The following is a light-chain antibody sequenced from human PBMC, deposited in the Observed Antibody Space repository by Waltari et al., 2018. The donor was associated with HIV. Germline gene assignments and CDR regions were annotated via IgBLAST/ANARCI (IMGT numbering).Light chain of an antibody. CDR1: SSDVGGYNS. CDR2: EVS. Sequence: QSALTQAPSASGSPGQSVTISCTGPSSDVGGYNSVSWYQQHPGNAPKLMIYEVSKRHSGVPDRFSGSKSGNTASVTVTGLQAEDEADYYCSSYAGSNNFVFGTGTKVTVL. V-gene: IGLV2-8*01. CDR3: SSYAGSNNFV. J-gene: IGLJ1*01.